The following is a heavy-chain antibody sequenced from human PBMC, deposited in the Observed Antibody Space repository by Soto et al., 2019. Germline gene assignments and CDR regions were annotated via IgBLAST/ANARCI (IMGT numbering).Heavy chain of an antibody. CDR2: INAGNGNT. CDR1: GYTFTSYA. CDR3: AREEVVGYCSSPSCRKSFDP. V-gene: IGHV1-3*01. Sequence: QVQLVQSGAEVKKPGASVKVSCKASGYTFTSYAMHWVRQAPGQRLEWMGWINAGNGNTKYSQKFQGRVTITRDTSASTAYMELSSLRSEDTAVYYCAREEVVGYCSSPSCRKSFDPWGQGTLVTVSS. D-gene: IGHD2-2*03. J-gene: IGHJ5*02.